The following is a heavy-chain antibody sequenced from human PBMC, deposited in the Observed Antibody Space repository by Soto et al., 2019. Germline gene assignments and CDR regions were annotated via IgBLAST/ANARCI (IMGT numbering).Heavy chain of an antibody. CDR2: INRSGST. CDR1: GGSFSGYY. D-gene: IGHD3-22*01. CDR3: ARGYYYDSSGYNY. J-gene: IGHJ4*02. V-gene: IGHV4-34*01. Sequence: TSETLSLTCAVYGGSFSGYYWSWIRQPPGKGLEWIGEINRSGSTNYNPSLKSRVTISVDTSKNQFSLKLSSVTAADTAVYYCARGYYYDSSGYNYWGQGTLVTVSS.